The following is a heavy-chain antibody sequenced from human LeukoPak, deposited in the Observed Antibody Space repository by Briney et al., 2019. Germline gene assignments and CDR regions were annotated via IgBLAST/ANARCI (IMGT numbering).Heavy chain of an antibody. CDR1: GFTFSDYY. D-gene: IGHD6-13*01. V-gene: IGHV3-11*04. J-gene: IGHJ4*02. CDR2: ISSSGSTI. Sequence: GGSLRLSCAASGFTFSDYYMSWIRQAPGKGLEWVTYISSSGSTIYYADSVKGRFTISRDNAKNSLYLQMNSLRAEDTAVYYCAKGPVVAAAGPYYFDYWGQGTLVTVSS. CDR3: AKGPVVAAAGPYYFDY.